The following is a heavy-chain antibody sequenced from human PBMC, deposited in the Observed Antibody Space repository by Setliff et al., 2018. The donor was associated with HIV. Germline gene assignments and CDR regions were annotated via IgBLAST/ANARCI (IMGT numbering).Heavy chain of an antibody. CDR2: ISSSGSTI. D-gene: IGHD3-16*01. CDR3: VRGKRYAYTSGGLDV. Sequence: GGSLRLSCAASGFTLSIYEMNWVRQGPGRGLEWVSYISSSGSTIFYADSVKGRFTISRDNAKNSLYLQMNSLGVEDTAIYFCVRGKRYAYTSGGLDVWGQGTTVTVSS. J-gene: IGHJ6*02. V-gene: IGHV3-48*03. CDR1: GFTLSIYE.